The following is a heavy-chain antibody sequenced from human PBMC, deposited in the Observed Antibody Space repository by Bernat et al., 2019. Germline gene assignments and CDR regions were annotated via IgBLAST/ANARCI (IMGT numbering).Heavy chain of an antibody. CDR1: GFTFSDYW. Sequence: EVQLVESGGGLVQPGGSLRLSCAASGFTFSDYWMHWVRQAPGKGLLWVSRINSDESGTSYADYVKGRFAISRDNAKNTLYLQMNSLRAEDTAVYYCAGGGIAARIDYWGQGTLVTVSS. V-gene: IGHV3-74*01. CDR3: AGGGIAARIDY. D-gene: IGHD6-6*01. J-gene: IGHJ4*02. CDR2: INSDESGT.